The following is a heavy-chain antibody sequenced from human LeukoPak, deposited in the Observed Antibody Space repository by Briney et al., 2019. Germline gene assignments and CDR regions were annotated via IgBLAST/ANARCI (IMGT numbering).Heavy chain of an antibody. CDR1: GGSISSYY. Sequence: SETLSLTCTVSGGSISSYYWSWIRQPAGKGLEWIGRIYTSGSTNYNPSLKSRVTMSVDTSKNQFSLKLSSVTAADTAVYYCAREDPGWYCSSTSCYGRAFDIWGHGTMVTVSS. V-gene: IGHV4-4*07. CDR2: IYTSGST. J-gene: IGHJ3*02. CDR3: AREDPGWYCSSTSCYGRAFDI. D-gene: IGHD2-2*01.